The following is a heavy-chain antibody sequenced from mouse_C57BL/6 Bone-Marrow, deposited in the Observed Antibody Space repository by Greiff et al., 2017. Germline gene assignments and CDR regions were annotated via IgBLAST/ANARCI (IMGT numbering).Heavy chain of an antibody. J-gene: IGHJ2*01. Sequence: QVQLKESGAELAKPGASVKLSCKASGYTFTSYWMHWVKQRPGQGLEWIGYINPSSGYTKYNQKFKDKATLTADKYSSTAYMQLSSLTYEDSAVYYCASGTTTETFDYWGQGTTLTVSS. CDR1: GYTFTSYW. CDR3: ASGTTTETFDY. D-gene: IGHD2-1*01. V-gene: IGHV1-7*01. CDR2: INPSSGYT.